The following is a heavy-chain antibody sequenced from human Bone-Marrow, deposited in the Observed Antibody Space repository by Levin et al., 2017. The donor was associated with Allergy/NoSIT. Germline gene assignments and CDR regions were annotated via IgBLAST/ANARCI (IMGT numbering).Heavy chain of an antibody. CDR2: IYSGGST. CDR1: GFTVSSNY. CDR3: ARGWFGELLSH. V-gene: IGHV3-53*01. J-gene: IGHJ4*02. Sequence: GESLKISCAASGFTVSSNYMSWVREAPGKGPEWVSVIYSGGSTYYADSVKGRFTISRDNSKNTLYLQMNSLRAEDTAVYYCARGWFGELLSHWGQGTLVTVSS. D-gene: IGHD3-10*01.